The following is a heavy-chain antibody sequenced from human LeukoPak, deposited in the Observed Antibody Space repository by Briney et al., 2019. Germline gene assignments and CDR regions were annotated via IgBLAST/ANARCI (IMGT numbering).Heavy chain of an antibody. CDR1: GGSISSYY. CDR2: IYYSGST. CDR3: ARYVVVTAYFDY. V-gene: IGHV4-59*01. Sequence: SETLSLTCTVSGGSISSYYWSWVRQPPGKGLEWIGYIYYSGSTNYNPSLKSRVTISVDTSKNQFSLKLSSVTAADTAVYYCARYVVVTAYFDYWGQGTLVTVSS. D-gene: IGHD2-21*02. J-gene: IGHJ4*02.